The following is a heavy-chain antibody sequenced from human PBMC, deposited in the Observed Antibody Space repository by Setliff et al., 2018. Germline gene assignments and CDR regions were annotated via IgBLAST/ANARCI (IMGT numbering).Heavy chain of an antibody. CDR3: ARESNAYSGYDFDY. CDR2: ISSSSSYI. Sequence: PGGSLRLSCAASGFTFSSYSMNWVRQAPGKGLEWVSSISSSSSYIYYADSVKGRFTISRDNAKNSLYLQMNSLRAEDTAVYYCARESNAYSGYDFDYWGQGTLVTVSS. D-gene: IGHD5-12*01. V-gene: IGHV3-21*01. CDR1: GFTFSSYS. J-gene: IGHJ4*02.